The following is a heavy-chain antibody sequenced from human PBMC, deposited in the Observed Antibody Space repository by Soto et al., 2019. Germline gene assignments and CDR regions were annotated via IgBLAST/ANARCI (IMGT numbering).Heavy chain of an antibody. CDR1: GFTFSTYW. D-gene: IGHD3-10*01. Sequence: EAQLVQSGGGLVQPGGSIRLSCAGSGFTFSTYWMHWVRQAPGKGLVWVSSIKSDGSRTPYADSVKGRFTISRDNGKNTVYLEMNSLRAEDTAVYYCARDEGDAMVRGYDMWGQGNLVAVSS. CDR2: IKSDGSRT. V-gene: IGHV3-74*03. J-gene: IGHJ4*02. CDR3: ARDEGDAMVRGYDM.